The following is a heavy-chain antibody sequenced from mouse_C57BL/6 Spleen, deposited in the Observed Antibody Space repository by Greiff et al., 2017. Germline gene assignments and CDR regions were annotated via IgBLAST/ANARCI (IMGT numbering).Heavy chain of an antibody. V-gene: IGHV1-39*01. CDR1: GYSFTDYN. D-gene: IGHD2-1*01. CDR2: INPNYGTT. Sequence: EVQLQQSGPELVKPGASVKISCKASGYSFTDYNMNWVKQSNGKSLEWIGVINPNYGTTSYNQKFKGKATLTGDQSSSTAYMQLNSLTSEDSAVYYCARESPYGNYKAWFAYWGQGTLVTVSA. CDR3: ARESPYGNYKAWFAY. J-gene: IGHJ3*01.